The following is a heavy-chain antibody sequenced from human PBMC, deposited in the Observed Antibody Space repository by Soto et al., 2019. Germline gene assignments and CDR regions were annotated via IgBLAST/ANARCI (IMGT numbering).Heavy chain of an antibody. Sequence: LSLTCTVSGDSVSSGGAYWSWIRQHPGKGLEWIGYIYYSGNANYTPSLKSRLTISVDTSKNQFSLKLSSVTAADTAVYYCARQWDDFDPWGQGTLVTVSS. CDR3: ARQWDDFDP. CDR2: IYYSGNA. CDR1: GDSVSSGGAY. V-gene: IGHV4-31*03. D-gene: IGHD1-1*01. J-gene: IGHJ5*02.